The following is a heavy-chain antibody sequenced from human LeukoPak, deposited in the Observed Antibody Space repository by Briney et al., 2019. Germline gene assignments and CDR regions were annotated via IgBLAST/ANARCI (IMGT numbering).Heavy chain of an antibody. CDR2: ISSSSSYI. CDR3: AKETATVVTPGYFDY. V-gene: IGHV3-21*04. D-gene: IGHD4-23*01. J-gene: IGHJ4*02. CDR1: GFTFSSYS. Sequence: GGSLRLSCAASGFTFSSYSMNWVRQAPGKGLEWVSSISSSSSYICYADSVKGRFTISRDNSKNTLYLQMNSLRAEVTAVYYCAKETATVVTPGYFDYWGQGTLVTVSS.